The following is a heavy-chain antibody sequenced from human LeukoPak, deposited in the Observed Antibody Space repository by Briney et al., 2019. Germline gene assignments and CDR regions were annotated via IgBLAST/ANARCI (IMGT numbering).Heavy chain of an antibody. CDR1: GGSISSSSYY. Sequence: SETLSLTCTVSGGSISSSSYYWGWIRQPPGKGLEWIGSIYYSGSTYYNPSLKSRVTISVDMSKNQFSLKLSSVTAADTAVYYCARDTSAFLTGYYYMDVWGKGTTVTVSS. D-gene: IGHD2-2*01. CDR2: IYYSGST. V-gene: IGHV4-39*07. CDR3: ARDTSAFLTGYYYMDV. J-gene: IGHJ6*03.